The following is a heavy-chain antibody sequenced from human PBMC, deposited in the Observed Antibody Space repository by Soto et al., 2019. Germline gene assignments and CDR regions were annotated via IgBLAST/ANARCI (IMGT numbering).Heavy chain of an antibody. J-gene: IGHJ4*02. CDR1: GGSISSYY. CDR3: AREAYYYGWGSYQIDY. CDR2: SYYSGST. Sequence: QAQLQESGPGLVKPSETLSLTCTVSGGSISSYYWSWIRQPPGKGLDWIGYSYYSGSTKYNPSPQSRVTMSVDRSKNQSSLKLSSVTAADTAVYYCAREAYYYGWGSYQIDYWGQGPLVTVSS. V-gene: IGHV4-59*01. D-gene: IGHD3-10*01.